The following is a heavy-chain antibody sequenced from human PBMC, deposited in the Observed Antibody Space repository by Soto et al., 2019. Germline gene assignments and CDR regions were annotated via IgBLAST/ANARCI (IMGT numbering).Heavy chain of an antibody. D-gene: IGHD5-18*01. CDR1: GFTFSSYG. J-gene: IGHJ4*02. Sequence: GGSLRLSCAASGFTFSSYGMHWVRQAPGKGLEWVAVISYDGSNKYYADSVKGRFTISRDNSKNTLYLQMNSLRAEDTAVYYCAKDGDTAMVKVLDYWGQGTLVTVSS. CDR3: AKDGDTAMVKVLDY. V-gene: IGHV3-30*18. CDR2: ISYDGSNK.